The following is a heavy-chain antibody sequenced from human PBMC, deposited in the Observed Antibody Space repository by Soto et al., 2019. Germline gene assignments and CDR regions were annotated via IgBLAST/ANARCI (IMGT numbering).Heavy chain of an antibody. Sequence: QVHLVQSGAEVKKPGASVKVSCKASGYTFTENQIHWLRRAPGQRLQWLGRIDPKSGDTTFAPTFQGRVTMTRDTSTNTAYLELTRLTSDDTAIYYCAKDRGGFAGGWEYFDHWGQGALVAVSS. J-gene: IGHJ4*02. V-gene: IGHV1-2*02. CDR2: IDPKSGDT. D-gene: IGHD6-19*01. CDR1: GYTFTENQ. CDR3: AKDRGGFAGGWEYFDH.